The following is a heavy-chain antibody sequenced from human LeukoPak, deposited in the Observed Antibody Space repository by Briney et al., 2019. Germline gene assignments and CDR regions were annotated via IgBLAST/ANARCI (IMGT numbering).Heavy chain of an antibody. D-gene: IGHD5-12*01. J-gene: IGHJ4*02. CDR1: GGSISTYY. Sequence: PSETLSLTCTVSGGSISTYYWSWIRQPPGKGLEWIGYIYYSGSTKYNPSLKSRVTISVDTSKNQFSLKLNSVTAADTALYYCARGDVVATALDHWGQGTLVTVSS. V-gene: IGHV4-59*08. CDR2: IYYSGST. CDR3: ARGDVVATALDH.